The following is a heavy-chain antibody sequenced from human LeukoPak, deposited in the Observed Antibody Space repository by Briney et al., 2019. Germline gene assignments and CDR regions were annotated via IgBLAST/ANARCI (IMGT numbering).Heavy chain of an antibody. CDR3: ARDLHGDYFDY. V-gene: IGHV4-34*01. D-gene: IGHD4-17*01. J-gene: IGHJ4*02. Sequence: PSETLSLTCAVYGGSFSGYYWSWIRQPPGKGLEWIGEINHSGSTNYNPSLKSRVTISVDTSKNQFSLKLSSVTAADTAVYYCARDLHGDYFDYWGQGTLVTVSS. CDR2: INHSGST. CDR1: GGSFSGYY.